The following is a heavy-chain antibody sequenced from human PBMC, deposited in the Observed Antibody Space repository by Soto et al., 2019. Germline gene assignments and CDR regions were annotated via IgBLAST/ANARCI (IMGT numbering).Heavy chain of an antibody. CDR3: SREGDHSAYDYELEY. V-gene: IGHV1-3*01. D-gene: IGHD5-12*01. Sequence: QVQLVQSGAEVKKPGASVKVSCKASGYTFTRFAMHWVRQAPGQRLEWMGWILPGNGETRYSQKFQDRVTITSDTSASKAYMELSRLRSEETDLYYCSREGDHSAYDYELEYWGQGTLVTVSS. CDR2: ILPGNGET. CDR1: GYTFTRFA. J-gene: IGHJ4*02.